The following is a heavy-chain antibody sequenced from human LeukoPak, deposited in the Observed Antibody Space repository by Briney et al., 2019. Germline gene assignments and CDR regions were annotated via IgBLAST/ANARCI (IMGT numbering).Heavy chain of an antibody. CDR2: ISSSSSYI. CDR3: ARDVSGWYRIDY. V-gene: IGHV3-21*01. CDR1: GFTFSSYS. Sequence: GGFLRLSCAASGFTFSSYSMNWVRQAPGKGLEWVSSISSSSSYIYYADSVKGRFTISRDNAKNSLYLQMNSLRAEDTAVYYCARDVSGWYRIDYWGQGTLVTVSS. J-gene: IGHJ4*02. D-gene: IGHD6-19*01.